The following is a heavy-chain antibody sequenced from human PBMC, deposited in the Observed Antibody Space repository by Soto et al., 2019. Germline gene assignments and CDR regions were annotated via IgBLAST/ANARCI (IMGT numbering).Heavy chain of an antibody. V-gene: IGHV3-30*03. CDR1: GFTFSSYG. J-gene: IGHJ4*02. CDR3: GAGQYFSDY. D-gene: IGHD6-13*01. Sequence: QVQLVESGGGVVQPGRSLRLSCAASGFTFSSYGRHWVRQAPGKGLEWVALISYDGSDKYYADSVKGRFTISRDNSKNTLYLQTNSLRVEDTAVYYCGAGQYFSDYWGQGTLVTVSS. CDR2: ISYDGSDK.